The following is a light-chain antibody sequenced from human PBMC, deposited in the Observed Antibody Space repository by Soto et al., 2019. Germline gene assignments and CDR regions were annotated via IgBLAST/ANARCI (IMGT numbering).Light chain of an antibody. CDR2: WAS. J-gene: IGKJ1*01. Sequence: DIVMTQSPDSLAVSLGERATINCKSSQSVLYNSNNMNYLAWYQQKPGQPPKLLFYWASTRQSGVPDRFSGRGSGTDFTLTISSLQAEDVAVYYCQQHYSTPRTFGQGTKVEIK. CDR3: QQHYSTPRT. V-gene: IGKV4-1*01. CDR1: QSVLYNSNNMNY.